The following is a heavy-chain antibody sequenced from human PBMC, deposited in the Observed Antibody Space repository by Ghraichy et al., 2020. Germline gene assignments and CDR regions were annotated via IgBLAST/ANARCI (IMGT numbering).Heavy chain of an antibody. J-gene: IGHJ6*02. CDR1: GFTFSSYG. D-gene: IGHD4-17*01. V-gene: IGHV3-30*02. CDR2: IRYDGSNK. CDR3: AKDGPDYGDYVGYYYYGMDV. Sequence: GGSLRLSCAASGFTFSSYGMHWVRQAPGKGLEWVAFIRYDGSNKYYADSVKGRFTISRDNSKNTLYLQMNSLRAEDTAVYYCAKDGPDYGDYVGYYYYGMDVWGQGTTVTVSS.